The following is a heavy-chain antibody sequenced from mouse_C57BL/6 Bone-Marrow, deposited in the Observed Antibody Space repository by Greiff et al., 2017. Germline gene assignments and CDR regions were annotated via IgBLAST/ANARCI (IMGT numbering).Heavy chain of an antibody. Sequence: QVQLQQPGAELVMPGASVKLSCKASGYTFTSYWMHWVKQRPGQGLEWIGEIDPSDSYTNYNQKFKAKSTLTVDKSSSTAYMQLSSLTSEDSAVYYCARGDYYGSSFDYWGQGTTLTVSS. J-gene: IGHJ2*01. CDR2: IDPSDSYT. D-gene: IGHD1-1*01. CDR1: GYTFTSYW. CDR3: ARGDYYGSSFDY. V-gene: IGHV1-69*01.